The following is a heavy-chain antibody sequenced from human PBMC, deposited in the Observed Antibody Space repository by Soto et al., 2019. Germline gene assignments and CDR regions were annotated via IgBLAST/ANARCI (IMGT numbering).Heavy chain of an antibody. Sequence: QLQLQESGSGLVKPSQTLSLTCAVSGGSISSGGYSWSWIRQPPGKGLEWIGYIYHSGSTYYNPSLKSRVTISVDRSKNQFSLKLSSVTAADTAVYYCARGAYYDSSGYYPYYYYGMDVWGQGTTVTVSS. CDR2: IYHSGST. CDR3: ARGAYYDSSGYYPYYYYGMDV. CDR1: GGSISSGGYS. J-gene: IGHJ6*02. V-gene: IGHV4-30-2*01. D-gene: IGHD3-22*01.